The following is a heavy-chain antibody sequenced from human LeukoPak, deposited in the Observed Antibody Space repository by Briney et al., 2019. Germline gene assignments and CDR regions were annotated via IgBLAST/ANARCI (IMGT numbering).Heavy chain of an antibody. CDR1: GFTVSSNY. CDR2: IRNDETEI. CDR3: AKDGGRYRFDF. V-gene: IGHV3-30*02. Sequence: GGSLRLSCAASGFTVSSNYMSWVRQAPGKGLEWVSFIRNDETEIHYADFAKGRFTISRDRSKNSVYLQMNGLRPDDTALYYCAKDGGRYRFDFWGQGTMVTVSS. J-gene: IGHJ4*02. D-gene: IGHD3-16*02.